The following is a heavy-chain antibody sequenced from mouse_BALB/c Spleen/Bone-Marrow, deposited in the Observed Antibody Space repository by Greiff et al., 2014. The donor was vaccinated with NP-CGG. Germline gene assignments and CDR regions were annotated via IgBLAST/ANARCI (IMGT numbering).Heavy chain of an antibody. Sequence: QVQLQQSGAELARPGASVKMSCKASGYTFTSYTMHWVKQRPGQGLELIGYINPSSGYTNYNQKFKDKATLTADKSSSTAYMQLSSLTSEDSAVYYCAAGYYGNSGWFAYWGQGTLVTVSA. CDR3: AAGYYGNSGWFAY. V-gene: IGHV1-4*01. CDR1: GYTFTSYT. D-gene: IGHD2-1*01. J-gene: IGHJ3*01. CDR2: INPSSGYT.